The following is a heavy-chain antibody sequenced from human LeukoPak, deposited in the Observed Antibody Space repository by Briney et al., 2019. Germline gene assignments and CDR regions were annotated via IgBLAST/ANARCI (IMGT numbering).Heavy chain of an antibody. Sequence: GSLRLSCAASGFTFSSYGMHWVRQAPGKGLEWVAVISYDGSSKYYADSVKGRFTISRDNPKNTLYLQMNSLRAEDTAVYYCAKDRGDYYDSSGYYSGGFDIWGQGTMVTVSS. CDR2: ISYDGSSK. D-gene: IGHD3-22*01. CDR3: AKDRGDYYDSSGYYSGGFDI. J-gene: IGHJ3*02. V-gene: IGHV3-30*18. CDR1: GFTFSSYG.